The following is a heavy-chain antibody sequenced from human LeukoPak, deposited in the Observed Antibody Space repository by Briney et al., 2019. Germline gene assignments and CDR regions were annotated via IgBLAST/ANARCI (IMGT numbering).Heavy chain of an antibody. V-gene: IGHV4-39*01. J-gene: IGHJ4*02. CDR1: RGSISSSSYY. CDR2: ISYTGGT. CDR3: ARLSDILTTYDY. Sequence: SRTLSLTCSVSRGSISSSSYYWGWIRHPPGERLEWIGSISYTGGTPSNPSLKSRVYMSVGPSENQSSLKLSAVTAADTAVVFCARLSDILTTYDYWGQGTLVTVSS. D-gene: IGHD3-9*01.